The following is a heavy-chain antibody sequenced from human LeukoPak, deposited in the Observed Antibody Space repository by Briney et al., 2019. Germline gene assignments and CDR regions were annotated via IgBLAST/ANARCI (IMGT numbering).Heavy chain of an antibody. J-gene: IGHJ6*02. Sequence: SETLSLTCTVSGGSISSYYWSWIRQPPGKGLEWIGYIYYSGSTNYNPSLKSRVTISVDMSKNQFSLKLSSVTAADTAVYYCAGTYYDFWSGYQDAYYGMDVWGQGTTVTVSS. CDR2: IYYSGST. D-gene: IGHD3-3*01. V-gene: IGHV4-59*01. CDR3: AGTYYDFWSGYQDAYYGMDV. CDR1: GGSISSYY.